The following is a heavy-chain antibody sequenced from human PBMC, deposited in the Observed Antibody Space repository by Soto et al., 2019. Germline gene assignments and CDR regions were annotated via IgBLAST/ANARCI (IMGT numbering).Heavy chain of an antibody. V-gene: IGHV4-34*08. J-gene: IGHJ6*02. CDR2: SNHSGGT. Sequence: SETLSLTCAVHGGTFSGYYWTWIRQPPGKGLERIGESNHSGGTNDNPSLKSRVTISVDTSKNRFSLKLSSVTAADTAVYFCAIHYYYYGMEVWGQGTTVTSP. CDR3: AIHYYYYGMEV. CDR1: GGTFSGYY.